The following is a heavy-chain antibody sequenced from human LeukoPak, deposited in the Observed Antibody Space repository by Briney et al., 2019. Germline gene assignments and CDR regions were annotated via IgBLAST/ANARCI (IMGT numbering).Heavy chain of an antibody. CDR3: AKGYGWEASYYYYYMDV. J-gene: IGHJ6*03. D-gene: IGHD1-26*01. Sequence: GGSLRLSCAASGFTFSDYYMSWIRQAPGKGLEWVSYISSSGSTIYYADTVKGRFTISRDNSKNTLYLQMNSLRAEDTAVYYCAKGYGWEASYYYYYMDVWGKGTTVTISS. V-gene: IGHV3-11*04. CDR2: ISSSGSTI. CDR1: GFTFSDYY.